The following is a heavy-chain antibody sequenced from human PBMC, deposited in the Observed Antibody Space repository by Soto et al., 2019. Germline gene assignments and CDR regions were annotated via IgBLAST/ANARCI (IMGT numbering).Heavy chain of an antibody. Sequence: SSETLSLTCNVSGGSISSGGYYWSWIRQPPGKGLEWIGYIYHSGSTNYNPSLKSRVTISVDTSKNQFSLKLSSVTAADTAVYYCARHPFSGGPENVHYYYYGMDVWGQGTTVTVSS. CDR3: ARHPFSGGPENVHYYYYGMDV. V-gene: IGHV4-61*08. CDR2: IYHSGST. J-gene: IGHJ6*02. CDR1: GGSISSGGYY. D-gene: IGHD3-10*01.